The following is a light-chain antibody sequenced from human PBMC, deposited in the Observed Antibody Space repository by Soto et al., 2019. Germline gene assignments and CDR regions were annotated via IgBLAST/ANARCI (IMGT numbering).Light chain of an antibody. CDR3: QQRSNWPPFT. J-gene: IGKJ3*01. V-gene: IGKV3-11*01. CDR2: DAS. Sequence: EIVLTQSPAALSLSPGARVTLSCRASQSVGSSLAWYQQKPGQTPRLLIYDASNRATGIPARFSGSGSGTDFNLTISSLEPQDFAIYYCQQRSNWPPFTFGPGTKVNIK. CDR1: QSVGSS.